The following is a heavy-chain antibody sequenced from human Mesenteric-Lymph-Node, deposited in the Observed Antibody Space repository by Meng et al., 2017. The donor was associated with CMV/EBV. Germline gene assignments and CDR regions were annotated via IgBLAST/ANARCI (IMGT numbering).Heavy chain of an antibody. J-gene: IGHJ6*02. CDR2: IYAGSST. D-gene: IGHD2/OR15-2a*01. CDR3: ARGVIIYGMDV. V-gene: IGHV3-66*01. Sequence: GESLKISCAASGFSVSTNYMNWVRQAPGKGLEWVSVIYAGSSTHYAGSVKGRFTISRDNSENTLYLQMNSLKAEDTAVYYCARGVIIYGMDVWGQGTTVTVSS. CDR1: GFSVSTNY.